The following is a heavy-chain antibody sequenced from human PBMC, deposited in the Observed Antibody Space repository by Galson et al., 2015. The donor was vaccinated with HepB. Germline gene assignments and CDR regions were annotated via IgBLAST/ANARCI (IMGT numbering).Heavy chain of an antibody. J-gene: IGHJ4*02. CDR2: ISPYNSDT. CDR1: GFNFIDYG. Sequence: SVKVSCKASGFNFIDYGITWVRQAPGQGLEWMGWISPYNSDTKYTKKFQGRVTMTTDTSTRTAYMELRSLRSDDTAVYYCARLAAAAGFLGYWGQGTLVTVSA. CDR3: ARLAAAAGFLGY. V-gene: IGHV1-18*01. D-gene: IGHD6-13*01.